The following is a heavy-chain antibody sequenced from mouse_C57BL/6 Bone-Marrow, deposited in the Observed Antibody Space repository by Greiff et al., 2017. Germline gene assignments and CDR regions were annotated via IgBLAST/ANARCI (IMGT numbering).Heavy chain of an antibody. CDR3: ARRGYYSLYYFDY. J-gene: IGHJ2*01. CDR2: ISSGGSYT. D-gene: IGHD2-3*01. CDR1: GFTFSSYG. V-gene: IGHV5-6*01. Sequence: VQGVESGGDLVKPGGSLKLSCAASGFTFSSYGMSWVRQTPDKRLEWVATISSGGSYTYYPDSVKGRFTISRDNAKNTLYLQMSSRKSEDTAMYYCARRGYYSLYYFDYWGQGTTLTVSS.